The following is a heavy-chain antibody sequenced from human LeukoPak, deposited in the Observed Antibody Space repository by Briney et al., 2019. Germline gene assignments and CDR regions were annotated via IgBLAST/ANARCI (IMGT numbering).Heavy chain of an antibody. D-gene: IGHD3-10*01. V-gene: IGHV4-4*07. CDR2: IYTSGST. J-gene: IGHJ5*02. CDR1: GGSISSYY. CDR3: ARGGRLWFGELLETHWFDP. Sequence: PSETLSLTCTVSGGSISSYYWSWIRQPAGKGLEWIGRIYTSGSTNYNPSLKSRVTMSVDTSKNQFSLKLSSVTAADTAVYYCARGGRLWFGELLETHWFDPWGQGTLVTVSS.